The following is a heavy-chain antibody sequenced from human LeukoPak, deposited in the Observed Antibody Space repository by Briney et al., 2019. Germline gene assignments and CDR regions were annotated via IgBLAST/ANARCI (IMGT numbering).Heavy chain of an antibody. V-gene: IGHV3-21*01. Sequence: GGSLRLSCAASGFTFSSYSMNWVRQAPGKGLEWVSSISSSSSYIYYADSVKGRFTISRDNSKNTLYLQMNSLRAEDTAVYYCAKSIVVVVAATTDYWGQGTLVTVSS. CDR3: AKSIVVVVAATTDY. CDR2: ISSSSSYI. CDR1: GFTFSSYS. J-gene: IGHJ4*02. D-gene: IGHD2-15*01.